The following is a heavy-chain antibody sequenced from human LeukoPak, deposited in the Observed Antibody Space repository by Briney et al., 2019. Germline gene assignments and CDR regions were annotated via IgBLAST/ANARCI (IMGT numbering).Heavy chain of an antibody. D-gene: IGHD3-10*01. J-gene: IGHJ5*02. CDR2: IYYSGST. V-gene: IGHV4-30-4*08. Sequence: SQTLSLTCTVSGGSISSGDYYWSWIRQPPGKGLEWIGYIYYSGSTYYNPSLKSRVTISVDTSKNQFSLKLSSVTAADTAVYYCARNPRNYGAGIINWFDPWGQGTLVTVSS. CDR3: ARNPRNYGAGIINWFDP. CDR1: GGSISSGDYY.